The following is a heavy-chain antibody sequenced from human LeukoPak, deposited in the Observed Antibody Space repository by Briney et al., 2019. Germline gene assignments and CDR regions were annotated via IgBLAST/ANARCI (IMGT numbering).Heavy chain of an antibody. V-gene: IGHV4-39*01. CDR3: ARQPADILTWFDR. CDR1: GGSISTSNYC. J-gene: IGHJ5*02. Sequence: PSETLSLTCTVSGGSISTSNYCWGWIRQPPGKGLEWIGNIYYGGSTYYNPSLKSRVTISVDSSKNQFSLKVSSVTAADTAVYYCARQPADILTWFDRWGPGTLVTVSS. D-gene: IGHD2-2*02. CDR2: IYYGGST.